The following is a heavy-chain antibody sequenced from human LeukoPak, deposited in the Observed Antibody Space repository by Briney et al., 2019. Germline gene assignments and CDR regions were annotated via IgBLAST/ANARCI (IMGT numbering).Heavy chain of an antibody. Sequence: PGGSLRLSCAASGFTFDDYTMHWVRQAPGKGLEWVSLISWDGGSTYYADSVKGRFTTSRDNSKNSLYLQMNSLRTEDTALYYCAIMGNHAFDIWGQGTMVTVSS. CDR1: GFTFDDYT. D-gene: IGHD7-27*01. J-gene: IGHJ3*02. CDR3: AIMGNHAFDI. CDR2: ISWDGGST. V-gene: IGHV3-43*01.